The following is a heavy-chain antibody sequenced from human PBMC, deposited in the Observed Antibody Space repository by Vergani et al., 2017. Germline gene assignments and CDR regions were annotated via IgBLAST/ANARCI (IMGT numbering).Heavy chain of an antibody. CDR3: ARDCSSDACPPYYFDF. Sequence: QVQLVESGGGLVKPGGSLRLSCAASGFTFSDFYMGWIRQAPGKGLEWIAYISNSGAHIYYADSVKGRFTISRDNARDSLFLQMNGLRVDDTAVYYCARDCSSDACPPYYFDFWGQGTLLTVSS. J-gene: IGHJ4*02. D-gene: IGHD2-2*01. CDR1: GFTFSDFY. V-gene: IGHV3-11*01. CDR2: ISNSGAHI.